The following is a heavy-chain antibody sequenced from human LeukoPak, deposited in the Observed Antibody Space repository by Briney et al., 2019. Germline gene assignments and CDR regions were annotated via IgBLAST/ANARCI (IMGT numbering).Heavy chain of an antibody. CDR3: ARVVVPAAILDY. CDR2: INHSGST. V-gene: IGHV4-34*01. CDR1: GGSFSGYY. Sequence: SETLSLTRAVYGGSFSGYYWSWIRQPPGKGLEWIGEINHSGSTNYNPSLKSRVTISVDTSKNQFSLKLSSVTAADTAVYYCARVVVPAAILDYWGQGTLVTVSS. J-gene: IGHJ4*02. D-gene: IGHD2-2*02.